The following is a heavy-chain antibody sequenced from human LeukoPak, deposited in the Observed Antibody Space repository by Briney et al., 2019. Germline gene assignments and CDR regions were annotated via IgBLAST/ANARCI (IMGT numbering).Heavy chain of an antibody. D-gene: IGHD1-26*01. V-gene: IGHV3-73*01. Sequence: LSGGSLRLSCAASGFTFSGSAMHWVRQASGKGLEWVGRIRSKANSYATAYAASVKGRFTISRDDSKNTAYLQMNSLKTENTAVYYCTRQDVVGATSYDYWGQGTLVTVSS. CDR2: IRSKANSYAT. J-gene: IGHJ4*02. CDR1: GFTFSGSA. CDR3: TRQDVVGATSYDY.